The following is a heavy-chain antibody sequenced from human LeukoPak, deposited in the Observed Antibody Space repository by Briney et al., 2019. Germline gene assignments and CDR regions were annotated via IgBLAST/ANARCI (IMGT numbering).Heavy chain of an antibody. J-gene: IGHJ6*02. V-gene: IGHV1-69*04. CDR1: GGTFSSYA. D-gene: IGHD2-15*01. CDR2: IIPILGIA. CDR3: ARTVVVVAATPESYYDGMDV. Sequence: ASVKVSCKASGGTFSSYAISWVRQAPGQGLEWMGRIIPILGIANYAQKFQGRVTITADKSTSTAYMELSSLRSEDTAVYYCARTVVVVAATPESYYDGMDVWGQGTTVTVSS.